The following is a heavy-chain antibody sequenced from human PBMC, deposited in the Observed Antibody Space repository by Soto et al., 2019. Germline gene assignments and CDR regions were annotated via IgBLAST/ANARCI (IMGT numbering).Heavy chain of an antibody. Sequence: QGQLVQSGAEVKKPGASVKVSCKASGYTFTMYGITWVRQAPGQGLEWMGWSSAYNGKTDYAEKFQGRVAMTTDSSTATAYMGLRSLRSDDNAVYCCARLHRSGAHPPDYWGQGAPVIVSS. CDR2: SSAYNGKT. CDR1: GYTFTMYG. D-gene: IGHD3-16*02. CDR3: ARLHRSGAHPPDY. V-gene: IGHV1-18*01. J-gene: IGHJ4*02.